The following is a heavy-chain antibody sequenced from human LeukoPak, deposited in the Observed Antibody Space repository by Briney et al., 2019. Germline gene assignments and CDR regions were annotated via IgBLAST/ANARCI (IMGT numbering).Heavy chain of an antibody. J-gene: IGHJ4*02. CDR3: ARDRCHLDY. CDR1: GGSISSYY. CDR2: IYYSGST. D-gene: IGHD4-17*01. V-gene: IGHV4-59*12. Sequence: PSETLSLTCTVSGGSISSYYWSWIRQPPGKGLEWIGYIYYSGSTNYNPSLKSRVTMSVDTSKNQFSLKLSSVTAADTAVYYCARDRCHLDYWGQGTLVTVSS.